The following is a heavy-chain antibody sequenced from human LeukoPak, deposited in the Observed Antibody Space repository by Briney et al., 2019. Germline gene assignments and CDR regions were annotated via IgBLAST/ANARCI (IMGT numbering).Heavy chain of an antibody. V-gene: IGHV4-34*01. J-gene: IGHJ5*02. CDR2: INHGGST. CDR3: ARGGGSYSSIYGDWFDP. CDR1: GGSFRGYY. Sequence: SETLSLTCAVYGGSFRGYYWSWIRLPPGKGLEWIGEINHGGSTNYNPSLKNRVTISLDTSKNQSSLKLSSVTAADTAVYYCARGGGSYSSIYGDWFDPWGQGTLVTVSS. D-gene: IGHD1-26*01.